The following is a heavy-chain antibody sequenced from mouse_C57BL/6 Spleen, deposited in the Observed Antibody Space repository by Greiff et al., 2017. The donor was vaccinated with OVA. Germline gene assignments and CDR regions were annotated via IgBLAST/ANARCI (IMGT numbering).Heavy chain of an antibody. CDR1: GYAFSSYW. V-gene: IGHV1-80*01. CDR3: AREEDGSSFFDY. J-gene: IGHJ2*01. D-gene: IGHD1-1*01. CDR2: IYPGDGDT. Sequence: VQRVESGAELVKPGASVKISCKTSGYAFSSYWMNWVKQRPGKGIEWIGQIYPGDGDTNYNGKFKGKATRTAEKSSSTAYMQLSSLTSEDSAVYFCAREEDGSSFFDYWGQGTTLTVSS.